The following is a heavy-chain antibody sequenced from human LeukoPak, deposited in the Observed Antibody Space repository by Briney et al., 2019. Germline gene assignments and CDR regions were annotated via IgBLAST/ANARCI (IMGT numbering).Heavy chain of an antibody. CDR3: AKDGGRYRFDF. CDR2: IRNDETEI. Sequence: GWSLRLSCAAPGFPFNAYNIHWIRQAPGRGLEWVSFIRNDETEIHYADFAKGRFTISRDKSKNSVYLEMNSLRPDDTALYYCAKDGGRYRFDFWGQGTMVTVSS. CDR1: GFPFNAYN. D-gene: IGHD3-16*02. V-gene: IGHV3-30*02. J-gene: IGHJ4*02.